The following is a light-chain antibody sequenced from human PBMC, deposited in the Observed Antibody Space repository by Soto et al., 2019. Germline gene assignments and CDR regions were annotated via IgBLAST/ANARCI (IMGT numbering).Light chain of an antibody. CDR2: EVS. V-gene: IGKV2D-29*01. CDR3: MQTIQLPIT. Sequence: MTQSPSSLSASVGDRVTITCRASQSISNYLFWYFQKAGQPPQLLISEVSNRFSGVPDRFSGSGSGTDFTLKISRVEAEDVAIYYCMQTIQLPITFGQGTRLENK. CDR1: QSISNY. J-gene: IGKJ5*01.